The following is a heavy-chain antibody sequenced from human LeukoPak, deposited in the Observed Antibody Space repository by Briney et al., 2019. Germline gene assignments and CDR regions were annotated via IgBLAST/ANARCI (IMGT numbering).Heavy chain of an antibody. J-gene: IGHJ4*02. CDR3: ARQWSSGWSFFDY. CDR1: GYIFTTYW. V-gene: IGHV5-51*01. D-gene: IGHD6-19*01. Sequence: GESLKISCKGCGYIFTTYWIGWVRQMPGKGLEWMGIIYPGDSDTRYSPSFQGQVTISADKSISTAYLQWSSLKTSDTAMYYCARQWSSGWSFFDYWGQGTLVTVSS. CDR2: IYPGDSDT.